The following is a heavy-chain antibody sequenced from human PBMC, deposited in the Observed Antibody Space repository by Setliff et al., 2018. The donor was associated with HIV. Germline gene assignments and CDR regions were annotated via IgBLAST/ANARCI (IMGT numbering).Heavy chain of an antibody. D-gene: IGHD3-16*01. J-gene: IGHJ4*02. Sequence: SETLSLTCTVSGGSISSYYWSWIRQPPGKGLEWIGYIYTSGSTNYNPSLKSRVTISVDTSKNQFSLKLSSVTAADTAVYYCARVGDKLFDYWGQGALVTVSS. CDR2: IYTSGST. CDR3: ARVGDKLFDY. V-gene: IGHV4-4*08. CDR1: GGSISSYY.